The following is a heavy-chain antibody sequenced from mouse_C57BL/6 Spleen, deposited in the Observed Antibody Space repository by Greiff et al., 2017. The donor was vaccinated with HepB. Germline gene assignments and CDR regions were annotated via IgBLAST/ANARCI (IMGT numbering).Heavy chain of an antibody. J-gene: IGHJ3*01. Sequence: QVHVKQSGAELVRPGASVKLSCKASGYTFTDYYINWVKQRPGQGLEWIARIYPGSGNTYYNEKFKGKATLTAEKSSSTAYMQRSSLTSEVSAVYFCARVDYDYDGFAYWGQGTLVTVSA. D-gene: IGHD2-4*01. V-gene: IGHV1-76*01. CDR1: GYTFTDYY. CDR2: IYPGSGNT. CDR3: ARVDYDYDGFAY.